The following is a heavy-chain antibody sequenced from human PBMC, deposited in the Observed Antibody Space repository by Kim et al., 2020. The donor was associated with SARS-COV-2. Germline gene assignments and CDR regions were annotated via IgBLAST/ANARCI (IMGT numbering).Heavy chain of an antibody. CDR3: ARVESDYYDSSGYYDY. V-gene: IGHV3-48*02. J-gene: IGHJ4*02. Sequence: GKCRFTSSRDNAKNSLYLKMNSLRDEDTAVYYCARVESDYYDSSGYYDYWGQGTLVTVSS. D-gene: IGHD3-22*01.